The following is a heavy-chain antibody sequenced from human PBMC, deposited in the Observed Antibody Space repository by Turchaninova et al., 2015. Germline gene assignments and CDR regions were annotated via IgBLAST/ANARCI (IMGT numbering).Heavy chain of an antibody. V-gene: IGHV3-74*01. J-gene: IGHJ4*02. CDR1: VSTFSSYW. Sequence: EVQLVESGGGLVQPGGSLRFSCAAAVSTFSSYWMHGGRQAPGKGLGWVSRINSDGRSTSYADSVKGRFTISRDNAKNTLYLQMNSLRAEDTAVYYCARGGLTGTTVPYFDYWGQGTLVTVSS. CDR3: ARGGLTGTTVPYFDY. CDR2: INSDGRST. D-gene: IGHD1-20*01.